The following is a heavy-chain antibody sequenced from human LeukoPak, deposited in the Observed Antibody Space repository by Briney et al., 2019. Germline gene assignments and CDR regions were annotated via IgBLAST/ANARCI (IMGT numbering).Heavy chain of an antibody. CDR1: GFTFSIYA. Sequence: GGSLRLSCAASGFTFSIYAMSWVRQAPGKGLQWVSSITRRSESTLYVDSVKGRFTITRDNSENTLYLQMHSLRAEDTAVYYCARDRPNYYGSDGHYYRRDGDYWGRGTLVSVSS. D-gene: IGHD3-22*01. CDR3: ARDRPNYYGSDGHYYRRDGDY. J-gene: IGHJ4*02. V-gene: IGHV3-23*01. CDR2: ITRRSEST.